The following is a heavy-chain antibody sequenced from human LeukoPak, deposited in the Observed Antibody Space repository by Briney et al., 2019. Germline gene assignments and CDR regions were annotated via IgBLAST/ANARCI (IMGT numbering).Heavy chain of an antibody. CDR3: AKQSLISSWYRDPSYYYYYYMDV. CDR1: GFTFSNYL. J-gene: IGHJ6*03. V-gene: IGHV3-48*01. D-gene: IGHD6-13*01. Sequence: GGSLRLSCAASGFTFSNYLMNWVRRAPGKGLEWVSYIRSTSSTIYYADSVKGRFTISRDNAKNTLYLQMNSLRADDTAVYYCAKQSLISSWYRDPSYYYYYYMDVWGKGTTVTISS. CDR2: IRSTSSTI.